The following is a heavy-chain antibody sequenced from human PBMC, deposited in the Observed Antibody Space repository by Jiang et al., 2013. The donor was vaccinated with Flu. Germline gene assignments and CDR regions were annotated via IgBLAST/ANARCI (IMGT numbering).Heavy chain of an antibody. Sequence: SGAEVKKPGASVMVSCKASGSIFRGYFIHWVRQAPGQGLEWMGWINPNSGATKSAPKFQGRVTMTRDTSNSTAYMGLSRLMSDDTAVYHCVGGSSYTGLHYWGQGTVVTVSS. D-gene: IGHD1-26*01. V-gene: IGHV1-2*02. CDR1: GSIFRGYF. CDR2: INPNSGAT. CDR3: VGGSSYTGLHY. J-gene: IGHJ4*02.